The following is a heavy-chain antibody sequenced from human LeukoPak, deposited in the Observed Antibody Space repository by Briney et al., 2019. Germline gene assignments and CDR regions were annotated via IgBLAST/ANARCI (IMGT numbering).Heavy chain of an antibody. V-gene: IGHV3-30-3*01. D-gene: IGHD2-21*02. J-gene: IGHJ6*02. Sequence: GGSLRLSCAASGFTISSYAMHWVRQAPGKGLEWVAVISYDGSNRYYADSVKGRFTISRDNSKNTLYLQMNSLRAEDTAVYYCARDLLVVTAMDYYYGMDVWGQGTTVTVSS. CDR1: GFTISSYA. CDR2: ISYDGSNR. CDR3: ARDLLVVTAMDYYYGMDV.